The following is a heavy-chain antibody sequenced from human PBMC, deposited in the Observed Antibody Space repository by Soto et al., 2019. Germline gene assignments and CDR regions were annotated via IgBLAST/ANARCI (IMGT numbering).Heavy chain of an antibody. J-gene: IGHJ5*02. CDR3: ARGDGRIIVDP. CDR1: GYTFTSYA. CDR2: INAGNGNT. V-gene: IGHV1-3*01. D-gene: IGHD2-15*01. Sequence: QVQLVQSGAEVKKPGASVKVSCKASGYTFTSYAMHWVRQAPGQRLEWMGWINAGNGNTKYSQKFQGRVTITRDTSASTAYMELSSMRSEDTAVYYCARGDGRIIVDPWGQGTLVTVSS.